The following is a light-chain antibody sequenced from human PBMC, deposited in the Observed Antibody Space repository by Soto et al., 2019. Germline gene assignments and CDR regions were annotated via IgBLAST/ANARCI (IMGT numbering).Light chain of an antibody. J-gene: IGKJ4*01. CDR1: QSVSSY. V-gene: IGKV3-11*01. Sequence: EIVLTQSPATLSLSPGERATLSCRASQSVSSYFAWYQQKPGQAPRLLIYDASNRATGIPARFSGSGSGTDFTLTISSLEPEYFAVYYCQQRSNWPLTFGGGTKVEIK. CDR2: DAS. CDR3: QQRSNWPLT.